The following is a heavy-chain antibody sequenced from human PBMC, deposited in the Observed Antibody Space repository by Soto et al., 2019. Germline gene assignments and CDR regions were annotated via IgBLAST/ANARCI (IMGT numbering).Heavy chain of an antibody. V-gene: IGHV3-7*03. CDR3: ARDQETYYDFWSGYPPLEY. CDR2: IRQDGSEK. D-gene: IGHD3-3*01. J-gene: IGHJ4*02. Sequence: EVQLVESGGGLVQPGGSLRLSCEASGFTFDNYYMSWVRQAPGKGLEWVANIRQDGSEKYYVDSVKGRFTIARDNAKNSLSLEMTSLRAEDTAVYYCARDQETYYDFWSGYPPLEYWGQGTLVTVSS. CDR1: GFTFDNYY.